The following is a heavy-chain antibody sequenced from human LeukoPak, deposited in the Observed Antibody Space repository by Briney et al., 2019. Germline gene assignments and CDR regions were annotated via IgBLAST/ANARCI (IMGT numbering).Heavy chain of an antibody. CDR3: ARGLYSSGWYLAPHPKKAGYFDY. V-gene: IGHV4-34*01. Sequence: PSETLSPTCAVYGGSFSGYYWSWIRQPPGKGLEWIGEINHSGSTNYNPSLKSRVTISVDTSKNQFSLKLSSVTAADTAVYYCARGLYSSGWYLAPHPKKAGYFDYWGQGTLVTVSS. D-gene: IGHD6-19*01. J-gene: IGHJ4*02. CDR2: INHSGST. CDR1: GGSFSGYY.